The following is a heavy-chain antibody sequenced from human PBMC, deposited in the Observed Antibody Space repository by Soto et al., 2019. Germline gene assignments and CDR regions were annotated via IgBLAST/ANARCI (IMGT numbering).Heavy chain of an antibody. V-gene: IGHV1-46*03. CDR1: GYTFTKYY. Sequence: GASVKVSCKASGYTFTKYYMHWVRQAPGQGLEWMGIINPSDGGASYAQEFQGRVAMTRDTSSSTVYMELNSLRSEDTALYYCARDAYCSSSSCYHFDYWGQGTLVTVSS. J-gene: IGHJ4*02. CDR2: INPSDGGA. D-gene: IGHD2-2*01. CDR3: ARDAYCSSSSCYHFDY.